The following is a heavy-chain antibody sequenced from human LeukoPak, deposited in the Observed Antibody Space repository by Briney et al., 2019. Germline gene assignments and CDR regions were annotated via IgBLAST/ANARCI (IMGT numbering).Heavy chain of an antibody. CDR3: TRQRMTTVVTDAFDI. CDR1: GFTFSGSA. D-gene: IGHD4-23*01. CDR2: IRSKANSYAT. Sequence: QSGGSLRLSCAASGFTFSGSAMHWVRQASGKGLEWVGRIRSKANSYATAYAASVKGRFTISRDDSKNTAYLQMNSLKTEDTAVYYCTRQRMTTVVTDAFDIWGQGTMVTVSS. J-gene: IGHJ3*02. V-gene: IGHV3-73*01.